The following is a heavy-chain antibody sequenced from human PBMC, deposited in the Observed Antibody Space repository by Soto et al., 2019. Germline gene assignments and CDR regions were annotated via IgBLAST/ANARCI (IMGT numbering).Heavy chain of an antibody. CDR3: ARDLPPQDY. J-gene: IGHJ4*02. V-gene: IGHV1-18*01. Sequence: ASVKVSCKASGYTFISYGISWVRQAPGQGLEWMAWISPYNGNTNYAEKLQGRVTVTTDTFTDTTYMELRSLRSDDTAVYYCARDLPPQDYWGQGTLVTVSS. CDR1: GYTFISYG. CDR2: ISPYNGNT.